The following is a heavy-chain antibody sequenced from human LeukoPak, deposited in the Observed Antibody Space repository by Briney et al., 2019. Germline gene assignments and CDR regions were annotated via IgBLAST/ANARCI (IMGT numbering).Heavy chain of an antibody. CDR1: GGSISSGGYY. V-gene: IGHV4-39*07. D-gene: IGHD4-17*01. J-gene: IGHJ4*02. Sequence: PSETLSLTCTVSGGSISSGGYYWSWIRQPPGKGLEWIGEINHSGSANYNPSLKSRVTISVDTSKNQFSLKLSSVTAADTAVYYCARGRGEDYGDPRPDYWGQGTLVTVSS. CDR3: ARGRGEDYGDPRPDY. CDR2: INHSGSA.